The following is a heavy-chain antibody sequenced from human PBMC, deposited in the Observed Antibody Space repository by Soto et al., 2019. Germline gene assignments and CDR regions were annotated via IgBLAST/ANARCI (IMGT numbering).Heavy chain of an antibody. CDR2: IYPGDSDT. Sequence: HGESLKISCKGSGYTFSTSWIGWVRQVPGKGLELVGIIYPGDSDTRYSPSFRGQVIISADKSISTAYRQWRSLKASDTAMYYCARPLSCCYPISDYKYRFAYWGQGTLVTVSS. CDR1: GYTFSTSW. J-gene: IGHJ4*02. V-gene: IGHV5-51*01. CDR3: ARPLSCCYPISDYKYRFAY. D-gene: IGHD2-21*01.